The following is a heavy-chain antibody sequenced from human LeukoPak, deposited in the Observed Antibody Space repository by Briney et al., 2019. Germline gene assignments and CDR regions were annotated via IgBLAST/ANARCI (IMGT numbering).Heavy chain of an antibody. CDR1: GYSISSGYY. CDR3: ARHVPGYSSSWHDY. V-gene: IGHV4-38-2*01. CDR2: IYHSGST. D-gene: IGHD6-13*01. J-gene: IGHJ4*02. Sequence: PSETLSLTCAVSGYSISSGYYWGWIRQPPGKGLEWIGSIYHSGSTYYNPSLKSRVTISVVTSKNQFSLKLSSVTAADTAVYYCARHVPGYSSSWHDYWGQGTLVTVSS.